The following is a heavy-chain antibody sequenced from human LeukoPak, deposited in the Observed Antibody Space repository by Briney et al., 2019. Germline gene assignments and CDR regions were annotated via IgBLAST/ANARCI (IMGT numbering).Heavy chain of an antibody. CDR2: INWNGGST. V-gene: IGHV3-20*04. Sequence: PGGSLRLSCAASGFTFDDYGMSWVRQAPGKGLEWASGINWNGGSTGYADFVKGRFTISRDNAKNSLYLQMNSLRAEDTALYYCARSGIAAAGFPNWFDPWGQGTLVTVSS. J-gene: IGHJ5*02. CDR3: ARSGIAAAGFPNWFDP. CDR1: GFTFDDYG. D-gene: IGHD6-13*01.